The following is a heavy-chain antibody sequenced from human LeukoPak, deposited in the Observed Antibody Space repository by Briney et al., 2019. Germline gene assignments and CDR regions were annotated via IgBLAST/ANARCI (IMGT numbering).Heavy chain of an antibody. CDR1: GGSISIYY. V-gene: IGHV4-59*08. J-gene: IGHJ4*02. Sequence: SETLSLTCTVSGGSISIYYWSWIRHPPGGGLEWIWYIYYSGSTNYNPSLKSRVTISVDTSKNQFSLKLSSVTAADTAVYYCARHAPRDPCDYWGQGTLVTVSS. CDR2: IYYSGST. CDR3: ARHAPRDPCDY.